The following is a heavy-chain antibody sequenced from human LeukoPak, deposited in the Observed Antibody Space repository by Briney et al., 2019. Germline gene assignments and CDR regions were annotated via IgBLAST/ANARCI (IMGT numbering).Heavy chain of an antibody. CDR1: GFTFSSYW. Sequence: PGGSLRLSCAASGFTFSSYWMHWVRQAPGKGLVWVSRINSDGSSTSYADSVKGRFTISRDYAKNTLYLQMNSLRAEDTAVYYCARDDSIEPYDSSGEHAFDIWGQGTMVTVSS. V-gene: IGHV3-74*01. CDR3: ARDDSIEPYDSSGEHAFDI. J-gene: IGHJ3*02. CDR2: INSDGSST. D-gene: IGHD3-22*01.